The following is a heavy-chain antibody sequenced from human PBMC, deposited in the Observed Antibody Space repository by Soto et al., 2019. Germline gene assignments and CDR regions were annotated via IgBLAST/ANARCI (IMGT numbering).Heavy chain of an antibody. CDR2: IRGTTNNYAT. V-gene: IGHV3-73*01. CDR3: TSGTYFNY. D-gene: IGHD3-10*01. J-gene: IGHJ4*02. Sequence: GGSLRLSCAASGFSTIHWVRQASGKGLEWVGRIRGTTNNYATTYAPSLKGRFTISRDDSENTAFLQMNSLETEDTAVYYCTSGTYFNYWGQGTWVTVSS. CDR1: GFST.